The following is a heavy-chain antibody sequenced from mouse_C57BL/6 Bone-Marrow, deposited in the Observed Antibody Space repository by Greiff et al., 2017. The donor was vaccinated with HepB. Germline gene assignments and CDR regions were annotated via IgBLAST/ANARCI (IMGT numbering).Heavy chain of an antibody. V-gene: IGHV1-80*01. Sequence: QVQLQQSGAELVKPGASVKISCKASGYAFSSYWMNWVKQRPGKGLEWIGQIYPGDGDTNYNGKFKGKATLTADKSSSTAYMQRSSLTSEDSAVYFCARVGAYYYGSSYGGFFDYWGQGTTLTVSS. J-gene: IGHJ2*01. CDR3: ARVGAYYYGSSYGGFFDY. CDR2: IYPGDGDT. D-gene: IGHD1-1*01. CDR1: GYAFSSYW.